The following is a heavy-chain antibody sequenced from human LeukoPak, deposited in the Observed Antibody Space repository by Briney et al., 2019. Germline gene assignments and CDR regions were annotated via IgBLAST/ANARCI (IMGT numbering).Heavy chain of an antibody. D-gene: IGHD3-3*01. Sequence: SETLSLTCTVSSGSTTSNNYFWRWIRQPPGKGLEWIGNIFYSGTTHYNPSLKSRVTISVDTSKNHFSLKMSSVTAADTAIYYSARLTRAPFGVAIVSLDYWGQGTLVTVSS. CDR1: SGSTTSNNYF. CDR3: ARLTRAPFGVAIVSLDY. CDR2: IFYSGTT. V-gene: IGHV4-39*02. J-gene: IGHJ4*02.